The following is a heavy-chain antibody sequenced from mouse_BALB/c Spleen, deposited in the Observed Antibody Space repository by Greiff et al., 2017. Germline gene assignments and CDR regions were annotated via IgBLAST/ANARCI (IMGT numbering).Heavy chain of an antibody. Sequence: EVKVEESGGGLVKPGGSLKLSCAASGFTFSSYGMSWVRQTPDKRLEWVATISSGGSYTYYPDSVKGRFTISRDNAKNTLYLQMSSLKSEDTAMYYCARQGSTMITDGWFAYWGQGTLVTVSA. D-gene: IGHD2-4*01. V-gene: IGHV5-6*03. CDR3: ARQGSTMITDGWFAY. CDR1: GFTFSSYG. CDR2: ISSGGSYT. J-gene: IGHJ3*01.